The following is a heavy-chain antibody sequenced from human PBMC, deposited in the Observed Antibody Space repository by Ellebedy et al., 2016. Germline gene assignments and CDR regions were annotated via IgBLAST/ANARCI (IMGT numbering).Heavy chain of an antibody. Sequence: ASVKVSCKASGYTFTGYYMHWVRQAPGQGLEWMGWINPNSGGTNYAQKFQGWVTMTRDTSISTAYMELSRLRSDDTAVYYCARGFNDYSNLGFDYWGQGTLVTVSS. CDR2: INPNSGGT. CDR3: ARGFNDYSNLGFDY. D-gene: IGHD4-11*01. J-gene: IGHJ4*02. CDR1: GYTFTGYY. V-gene: IGHV1-2*04.